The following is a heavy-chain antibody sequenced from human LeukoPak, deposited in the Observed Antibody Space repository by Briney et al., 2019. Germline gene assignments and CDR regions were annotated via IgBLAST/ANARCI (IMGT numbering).Heavy chain of an antibody. D-gene: IGHD3-10*01. CDR2: ISYDGNDK. V-gene: IGHV3-30*18. CDR3: AKEHSGSYPDPDRENWFDP. Sequence: GGSLRLSCAASGFTFSSYGMHWVRQSPGKGLQWVAVISYDGNDKHYADSVKGRFTISRDSSKNTLYLQMNSLRAEDTAVYYCAKEHSGSYPDPDRENWFDPWGQGTLVTVSS. CDR1: GFTFSSYG. J-gene: IGHJ5*02.